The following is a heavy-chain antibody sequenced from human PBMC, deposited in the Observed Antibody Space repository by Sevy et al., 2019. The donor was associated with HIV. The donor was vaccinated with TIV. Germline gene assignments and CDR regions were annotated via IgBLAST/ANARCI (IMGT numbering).Heavy chain of an antibody. J-gene: IGHJ6*02. V-gene: IGHV3-15*01. D-gene: IGHD6-13*01. Sequence: GGSLRLSCAASGFTFSNAWLTWVRQAPGKGLEWVGRIKSKTDGGTTDYAAPVKGRFTISRDDSKNTLYLQMNSLKTEDTAVYYCTSDSLAGGQQLDGGGYYYYYYGLDVWGQGTTVTVSS. CDR1: GFTFSNAW. CDR3: TSDSLAGGQQLDGGGYYYYYYGLDV. CDR2: IKSKTDGGTT.